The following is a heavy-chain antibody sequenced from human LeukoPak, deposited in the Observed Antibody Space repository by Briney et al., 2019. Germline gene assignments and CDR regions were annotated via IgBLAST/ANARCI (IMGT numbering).Heavy chain of an antibody. V-gene: IGHV1-69*05. CDR3: ARDLGYSYGSEGIDY. CDR2: IIPIFGTA. J-gene: IGHJ4*02. Sequence: ASVKVSCKASGGTFSSYAISWVRQAPGQGLEWMGGIIPIFGTANYAQKFQGRVTMTRDMSTSTVYMELSSLRSEDTAVYYCARDLGYSYGSEGIDYWGQGTLVTVSS. CDR1: GGTFSSYA. D-gene: IGHD5-18*01.